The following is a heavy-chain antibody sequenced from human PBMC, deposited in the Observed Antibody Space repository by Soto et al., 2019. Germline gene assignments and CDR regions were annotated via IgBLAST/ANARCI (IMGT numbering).Heavy chain of an antibody. CDR2: ISGSGGST. CDR1: GFTFSSYA. V-gene: IGHV3-23*01. Sequence: GGSLRLSCAASGFTFSSYAMSWVRQAPGKGLEWVSAISGSGGSTYYADSVKGRFTISRDNSKNTLYLQMNSLRAEDTAVYYCAKDRTPYYDFWSGSYTSSGMDVRGQGTTVTVS. CDR3: AKDRTPYYDFWSGSYTSSGMDV. D-gene: IGHD3-3*01. J-gene: IGHJ6*02.